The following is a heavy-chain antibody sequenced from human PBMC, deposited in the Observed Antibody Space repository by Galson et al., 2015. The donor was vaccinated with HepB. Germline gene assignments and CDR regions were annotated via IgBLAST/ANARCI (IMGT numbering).Heavy chain of an antibody. CDR3: ARDFTNRIAAAPWFDP. CDR2: IYSGGST. V-gene: IGHV3-66*01. D-gene: IGHD6-13*01. J-gene: IGHJ5*02. Sequence: SLRLSCAASGFTVSSNYMSWVRQAPGKGLEWVSVIYSGGSTYYADSVKGRFTISRDNSKNTLYLQMNSLRAEDTAVYYCARDFTNRIAAAPWFDPWGQGTLVTVSS. CDR1: GFTVSSNY.